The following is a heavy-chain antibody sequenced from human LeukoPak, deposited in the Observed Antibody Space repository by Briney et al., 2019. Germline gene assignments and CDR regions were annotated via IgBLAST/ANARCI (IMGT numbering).Heavy chain of an antibody. CDR3: ATAGSQDAFDI. D-gene: IGHD3-10*01. CDR2: IIPIFGTA. V-gene: IGHV1-69*13. J-gene: IGHJ3*02. Sequence: SVKVSCKASGRTFSSYAISWMRQAPGQGLEWMGGIIPIFGTANYAQKFQGRVTITADESTSTAYMELSSLRSEDTAVYYCATAGSQDAFDIWGQGTMVTVSS. CDR1: GRTFSSYA.